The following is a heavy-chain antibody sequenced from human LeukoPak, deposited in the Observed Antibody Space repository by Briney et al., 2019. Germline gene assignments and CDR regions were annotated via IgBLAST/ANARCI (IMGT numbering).Heavy chain of an antibody. CDR1: GASISGYY. D-gene: IGHD4-23*01. V-gene: IGHV4-4*07. Sequence: KPSETLSLTCTVSGASISGYYWNWIRQPAGKGLEWIGRIYTSGSPNYNPSLKSRLTMSVDTSKNQFSLKLSSVTAADTAVYYCARESVAPDYWGQETLVTVSS. CDR2: IYTSGSP. J-gene: IGHJ4*02. CDR3: ARESVAPDY.